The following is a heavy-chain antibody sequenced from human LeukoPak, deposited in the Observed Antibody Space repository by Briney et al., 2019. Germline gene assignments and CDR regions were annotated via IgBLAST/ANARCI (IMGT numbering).Heavy chain of an antibody. CDR1: GYTFTGHY. CDR2: IHAVTGDT. V-gene: IGHV1-2*02. CDR3: ARDENWGPDY. D-gene: IGHD7-27*01. J-gene: IGHJ4*02. Sequence: DSVKVSCKASGYTFTGHYMHWVRQAPGQGLEWMGWIHAVTGDTNYAQKFQGRFTVTRDTSINTLYMELNRLTSDDTAVYFCARDENWGPDYWGQGTLVTVSS.